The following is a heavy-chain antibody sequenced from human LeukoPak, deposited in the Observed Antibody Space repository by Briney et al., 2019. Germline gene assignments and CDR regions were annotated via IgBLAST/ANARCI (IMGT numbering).Heavy chain of an antibody. V-gene: IGHV4-59*01. CDR3: AITRLSDAFDI. J-gene: IGHJ3*02. Sequence: SETLSLTCTVSGGSISSYYWSWIRQPPGKGLEWIGYIYYSGSTNYNPSLKSRVTISVDTSKNQFSLKLSSVTAADTAVYYCAITRLSDAFDIWGQGTMVTVSS. CDR2: IYYSGST. D-gene: IGHD3-10*02. CDR1: GGSISSYY.